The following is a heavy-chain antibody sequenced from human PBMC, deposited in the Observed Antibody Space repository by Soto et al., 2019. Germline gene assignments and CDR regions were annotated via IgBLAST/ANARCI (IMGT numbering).Heavy chain of an antibody. CDR3: ARPSVPGTWGPFDY. J-gene: IGHJ4*02. CDR2: IYNDGTT. V-gene: IGHV3-53*01. CDR1: GLSVRNNY. Sequence: PGGSLRLSCTASGLSVRNNYMSWVRQAPGMGLEWVSVIYNDGTTYYADSVKGRFTLSRDTSKNTLSLQMDSLRAEDTAVYYCARPSVPGTWGPFDYWGQGTLVTVSS. D-gene: IGHD6-19*01.